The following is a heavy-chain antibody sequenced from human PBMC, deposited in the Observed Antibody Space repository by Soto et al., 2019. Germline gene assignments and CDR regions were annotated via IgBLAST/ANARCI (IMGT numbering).Heavy chain of an antibody. CDR1: GFTFSPYT. Sequence: GGSLRLSCAASGFTFSPYTLGWVRQAPGKGLESLSFITNSNTYIYYADSVKGRFTISRDDARNSLYLQMNSLRAEDTAIYYCATVHYSDRGYFDYLRQGALVTASS. CDR2: ITNSNTYI. D-gene: IGHD3-22*01. CDR3: ATVHYSDRGYFDY. J-gene: IGHJ4*02. V-gene: IGHV3-21*01.